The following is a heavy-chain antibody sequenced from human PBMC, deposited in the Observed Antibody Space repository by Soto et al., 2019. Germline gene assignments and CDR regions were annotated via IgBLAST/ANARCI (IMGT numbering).Heavy chain of an antibody. Sequence: PSETLSLTCAVSGGSISSGGYSWSWIRQPPGKGLEWIGYIYHSGSTYYNPSLKSRVTISVDRSKNQFSLKLSSVTAADTAVYYCDRNYGGNSGSDYWGQGTLVTVSS. J-gene: IGHJ4*02. CDR1: GGSISSGGYS. CDR2: IYHSGST. D-gene: IGHD4-17*01. V-gene: IGHV4-30-2*01. CDR3: DRNYGGNSGSDY.